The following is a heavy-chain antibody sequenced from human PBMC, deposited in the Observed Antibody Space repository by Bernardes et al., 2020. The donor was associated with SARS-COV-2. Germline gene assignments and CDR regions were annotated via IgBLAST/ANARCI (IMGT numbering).Heavy chain of an antibody. V-gene: IGHV4-30-2*01. CDR2: IYHSGST. CDR3: ARGVGVGDFDY. CDR1: GGSISSGGYS. Sequence: SETLSLTCAVSGGSISSGGYSWSWLRQPPGKGLEWIGYIYHSGSTYYNPSLKSRVTISVDRSKNQFSLKLSSVTAADTAVYYCARGVGVGDFDYWGQGTLVTVSS. J-gene: IGHJ4*02. D-gene: IGHD2-15*01.